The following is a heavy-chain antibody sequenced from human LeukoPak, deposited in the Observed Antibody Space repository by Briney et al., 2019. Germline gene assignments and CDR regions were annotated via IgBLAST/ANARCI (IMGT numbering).Heavy chain of an antibody. CDR3: ARHRYSAYTSSDY. D-gene: IGHD5-12*01. CDR1: GGSISSTSYY. V-gene: IGHV4-39*01. CDR2: IYYSGST. J-gene: IGHJ4*02. Sequence: KPSETLSLTCTVSGGSISSTSYYWGWIRQPPGKGLEWIGSIYYSGSTYYNPSLKSRVTISLATSKNQFSLKLSSVTAADTAVYYCARHRYSAYTSSDYRGQGTLVTVSS.